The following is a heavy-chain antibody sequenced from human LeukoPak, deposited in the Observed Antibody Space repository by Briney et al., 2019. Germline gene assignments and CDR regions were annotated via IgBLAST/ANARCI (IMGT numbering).Heavy chain of an antibody. V-gene: IGHV4-61*02. CDR3: ARASPVRVANYYYYYMDV. CDR2: FYTSGTP. Sequence: SETLSLTCTVSGGSISRGSYHWNWIRQPAGKGLEWIGRFYTSGTPNYNPSLKSRVTILVDTSRNQFSLKLSSVTAADTAVYYCARASPVRVANYYYYYMDVWGKGTTVTVSS. J-gene: IGHJ6*03. CDR1: GGSISRGSYH. D-gene: IGHD2-15*01.